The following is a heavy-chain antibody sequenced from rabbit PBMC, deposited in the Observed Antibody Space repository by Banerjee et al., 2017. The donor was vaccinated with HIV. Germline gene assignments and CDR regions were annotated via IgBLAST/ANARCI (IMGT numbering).Heavy chain of an antibody. Sequence: QEQLVESGGGLVQPEGSLTLTCKASGFSFSDRDVMCWVRQAPGKGLEWIACINAATAKPVYATWAKGRFTISRTSSTTVTLRMTSLTAADTATYFCARDLVGVIGWNFYLWGPGTLVNVS. CDR2: INAATAKP. CDR1: GFSFSDRDV. CDR3: ARDLVGVIGWNFYL. J-gene: IGHJ4*01. V-gene: IGHV1S45*01. D-gene: IGHD1-1*01.